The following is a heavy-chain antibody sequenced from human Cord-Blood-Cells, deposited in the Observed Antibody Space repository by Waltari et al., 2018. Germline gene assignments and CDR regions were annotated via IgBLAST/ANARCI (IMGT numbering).Heavy chain of an antibody. V-gene: IGHV4-59*08. D-gene: IGHD3-3*01. CDR1: GGSISSYY. Sequence: QVQLQESGPGLVKPSETLSLTCTVSGGSISSYYWSWIRQPPGKGLEWIGYIYYSGSTNYNPSLQSRVTISVDTSKNQFSLKLSSVTAADTAVYYCARHEGSYDFWSGYDYWGQGTLVTVSS. CDR2: IYYSGST. CDR3: ARHEGSYDFWSGYDY. J-gene: IGHJ4*02.